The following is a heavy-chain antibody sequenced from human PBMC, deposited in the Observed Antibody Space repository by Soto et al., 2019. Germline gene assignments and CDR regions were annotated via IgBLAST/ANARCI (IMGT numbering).Heavy chain of an antibody. Sequence: ASVKVSCKASGYTFTGYYMHWVRQAPGQGLEWMGWINPNSGGTNYAQKFQGRVTMTRDTSISTAYMELSRLRSDDTAVYYCARAIGEAGGRDYWGQGTLVTVSS. V-gene: IGHV1-2*02. J-gene: IGHJ4*02. D-gene: IGHD3-16*01. CDR1: GYTFTGYY. CDR2: INPNSGGT. CDR3: ARAIGEAGGRDY.